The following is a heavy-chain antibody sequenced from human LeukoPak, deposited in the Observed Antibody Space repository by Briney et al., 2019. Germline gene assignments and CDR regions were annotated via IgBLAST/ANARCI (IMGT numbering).Heavy chain of an antibody. CDR3: AKAGSNSWYSFDY. Sequence: ASVKVSCKASGYTFTGYYMHWVRQAPGQGLEWMGWINPNSGGTNYAQKFQGRVTMTRDTSISTAYMELSRLRSDDTAVYYCAKAGSNSWYSFDYWGQGTLVTVSS. CDR2: INPNSGGT. J-gene: IGHJ4*02. CDR1: GYTFTGYY. V-gene: IGHV1-2*02. D-gene: IGHD6-13*01.